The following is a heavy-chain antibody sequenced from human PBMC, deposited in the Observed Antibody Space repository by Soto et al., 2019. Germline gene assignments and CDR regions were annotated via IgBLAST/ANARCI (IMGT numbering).Heavy chain of an antibody. D-gene: IGHD2-21*02. CDR3: ARDWPDTYCGGDCPLGYFYHGMDV. J-gene: IGHJ6*02. Sequence: QVQLVQSGAELKKPGASVSVSCKASGFTFNTYYIHWVRQSPGEGLQWLGVINPSNGFTSYAQKFQGRVTMTADTSTTTVYQELSSLRSEDTAVYFCARDWPDTYCGGDCPLGYFYHGMDVWGQGTAVTVSS. V-gene: IGHV1-46*02. CDR1: GFTFNTYY. CDR2: INPSNGFT.